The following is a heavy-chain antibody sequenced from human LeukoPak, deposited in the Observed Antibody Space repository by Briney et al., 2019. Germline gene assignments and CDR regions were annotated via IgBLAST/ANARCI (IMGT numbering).Heavy chain of an antibody. V-gene: IGHV1-8*01. D-gene: IGHD2-2*01. J-gene: IGHJ6*02. Sequence: ASVKVSCKASGYTFTSYDINWVRQATGQGLEWTGWMNPNSGNTGYAQKFQGRVTMTRSTSISTAYMELSSLRSEDTAVYYCAACSTSCYGGFPNYYYYGMDVWGQGTTVTVSS. CDR1: GYTFTSYD. CDR3: AACSTSCYGGFPNYYYYGMDV. CDR2: MNPNSGNT.